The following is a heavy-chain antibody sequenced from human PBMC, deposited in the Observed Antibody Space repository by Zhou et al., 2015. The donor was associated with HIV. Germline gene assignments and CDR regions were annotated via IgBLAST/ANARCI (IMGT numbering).Heavy chain of an antibody. V-gene: IGHV1-2*02. CDR2: INPNSGGT. J-gene: IGHJ5*02. Sequence: QVQLVQSGAEVKKPGASVKVSCKASGYTFTGYYMHWVRQAPGQGLEWMGWINPNSGGTNYAQKFQGRVTMTRDTSISTAYMELSRLRSDDTAVYYCARVNYYDSSGYYYYWFDPVGPGNPGHRLL. CDR1: GYTFTGYY. CDR3: ARVNYYDSSGYYYYWFDP. D-gene: IGHD3-22*01.